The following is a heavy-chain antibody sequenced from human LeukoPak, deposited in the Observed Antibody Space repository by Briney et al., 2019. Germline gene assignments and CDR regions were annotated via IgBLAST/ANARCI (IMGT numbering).Heavy chain of an antibody. D-gene: IGHD6-13*01. CDR3: ASRGSRYYFDY. Sequence: GGSLRLSSAASGFTVSSNYMSWVRQAPGKGLEWVSVIYSGGGTYYADSVKGRFTISRDSSKNTLYLQMNSLRAEDTAVYYCASRGSRYYFDYWGQGTLVTVSS. V-gene: IGHV3-66*01. CDR2: IYSGGGT. CDR1: GFTVSSNY. J-gene: IGHJ4*02.